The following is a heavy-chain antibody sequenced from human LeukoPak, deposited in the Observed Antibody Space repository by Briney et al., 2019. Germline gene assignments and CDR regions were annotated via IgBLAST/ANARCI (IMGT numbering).Heavy chain of an antibody. D-gene: IGHD6-13*01. CDR2: IYSGGNT. CDR3: ARVIAAAFNY. J-gene: IGHJ4*02. V-gene: IGHV3-66*01. CDR1: GFTVSSNY. Sequence: GGSLRLSCAASGFTVSSNYMSWVRQAPGKGLEWVSVIYSGGNTYYADSVKGRFTISRDNSKNTLYLQMNSLRAEDTAVYYCARVIAAAFNYWGQGTLVTVSS.